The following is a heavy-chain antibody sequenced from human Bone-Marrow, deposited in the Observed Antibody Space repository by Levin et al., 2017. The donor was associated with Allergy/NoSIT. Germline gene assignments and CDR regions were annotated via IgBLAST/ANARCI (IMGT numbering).Heavy chain of an antibody. CDR2: IWYDGTNK. Sequence: PGGSLRLSCVVSGFTFRNYNMHWVRQAPGKGLEWVAVIWYDGTNKWYADSVKGRFTISRDNSKNTMFLQLSSLKAEDSAVYYCAKEGQTGNGDYLLDYWGQGTQVTVSS. CDR1: GFTFRNYN. CDR3: AKEGQTGNGDYLLDY. V-gene: IGHV3-33*06. J-gene: IGHJ4*02. D-gene: IGHD4-17*01.